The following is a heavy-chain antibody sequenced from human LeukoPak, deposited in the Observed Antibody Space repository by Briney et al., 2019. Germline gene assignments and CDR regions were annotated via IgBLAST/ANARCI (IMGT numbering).Heavy chain of an antibody. D-gene: IGHD6-19*01. CDR1: GFTFSDYA. V-gene: IGHV3-23*01. Sequence: GGSLRLSCAASGFTFSDYAMYWVRQAPGKGLEWVSSIEASGGATYYADSVKGRFTISRDNSKNTFYLQMNSLRAEDTAVYYCATGSGSGWYGWFAPWGQGTLVTVSS. CDR3: ATGSGSGWYGWFAP. CDR2: IEASGGAT. J-gene: IGHJ5*02.